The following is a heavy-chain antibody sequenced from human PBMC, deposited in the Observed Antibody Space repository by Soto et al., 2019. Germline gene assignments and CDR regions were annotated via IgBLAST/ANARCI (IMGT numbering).Heavy chain of an antibody. V-gene: IGHV1-18*01. CDR2: ISAYNGNT. CDR3: ARDGYDGSGGPVIWAFDI. Sequence: GASVKVSCKASGYTFTSYGISWVRQAPGQGLEWMGWISAYNGNTNYAQKLQGRVTMTTDTSTSTAYMELRSLRSDDTAVYYCARDGYDGSGGPVIWAFDIWGQGTMVTVSS. D-gene: IGHD3-10*01. J-gene: IGHJ3*02. CDR1: GYTFTSYG.